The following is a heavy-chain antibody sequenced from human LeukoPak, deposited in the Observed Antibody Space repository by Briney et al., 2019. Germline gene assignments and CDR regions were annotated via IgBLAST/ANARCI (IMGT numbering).Heavy chain of an antibody. V-gene: IGHV3-48*03. D-gene: IGHD1-7*01. J-gene: IGHJ4*02. CDR3: ARLTGTTFLLDY. CDR1: GFTFSSYE. Sequence: GGSLRLSCAASGFTFSSYEMNWVRQAPGRGLEWVSYISSSGSTIYYADSVKGRFTISRDSAKNSLYLQMNSLRAEDTAVYYCARLTGTTFLLDYWGQGTLVTVSS. CDR2: ISSSGSTI.